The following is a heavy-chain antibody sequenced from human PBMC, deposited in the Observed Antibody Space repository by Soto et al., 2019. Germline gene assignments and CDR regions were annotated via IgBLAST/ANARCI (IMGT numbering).Heavy chain of an antibody. CDR2: IYYSGST. D-gene: IGHD3-3*01. CDR1: GGSISSYY. CDR3: ARDRYSITIFGVALTGAFDI. V-gene: IGHV4-59*01. Sequence: SETLSLTCTASGGSISSYYWSWIRQPPGKGLEWIGYIYYSGSTNYNPSLKSRVTISVDTSKNQFSLKLSSVTAADTAVYYCARDRYSITIFGVALTGAFDIWGQGTMVTVSS. J-gene: IGHJ3*02.